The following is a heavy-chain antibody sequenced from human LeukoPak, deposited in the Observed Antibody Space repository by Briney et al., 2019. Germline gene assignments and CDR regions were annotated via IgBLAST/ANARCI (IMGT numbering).Heavy chain of an antibody. CDR2: IYYSGST. CDR1: GGSISSSSYS. D-gene: IGHD3-10*01. J-gene: IGHJ4*02. V-gene: IGHV4-39*01. Sequence: SETLSLTCTVSGGSISSSSYSWGWIRQPPGKGLEWIGSIYYSGSTYYNPSLKSRVTISVDTSKNQFSLKLSSVTAADTAVYYCARPGGYYGSGRPTRRRGYYFDYWGQGTLVTVSS. CDR3: ARPGGYYGSGRPTRRRGYYFDY.